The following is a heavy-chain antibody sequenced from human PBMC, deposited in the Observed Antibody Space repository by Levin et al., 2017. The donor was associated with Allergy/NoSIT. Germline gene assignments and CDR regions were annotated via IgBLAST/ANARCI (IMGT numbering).Heavy chain of an antibody. CDR1: GFTFSSYA. CDR2: ISYDGSNK. CDR3: ARDRPVAGTSPDAFDI. J-gene: IGHJ3*02. D-gene: IGHD6-19*01. Sequence: PGGSLRLSCAASGFTFSSYAMHWVRQAPGKGLEWVAVISYDGSNKYYADSVKGRFTISRDNSKNTLYLQMNSLRAEDTAVYYCARDRPVAGTSPDAFDIWGQGTMVTVSS. V-gene: IGHV3-30-3*01.